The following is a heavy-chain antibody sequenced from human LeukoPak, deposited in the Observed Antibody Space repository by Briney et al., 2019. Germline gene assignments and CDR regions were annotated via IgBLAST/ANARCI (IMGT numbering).Heavy chain of an antibody. V-gene: IGHV1-8*01. J-gene: IGHJ4*02. CDR1: GYTFTSYD. D-gene: IGHD4-17*01. Sequence: GGSVTVSCKASGYTFTSYDMNWVRQAPGQGLEWMGWMNPNSGNPAYAPKFQGRVTMTRHTSLHTAYMKLSSLRSEDTAVYYCARLQSDSTHDYGDYAFSYYFDYWGQGTLVTVSS. CDR2: MNPNSGNP. CDR3: ARLQSDSTHDYGDYAFSYYFDY.